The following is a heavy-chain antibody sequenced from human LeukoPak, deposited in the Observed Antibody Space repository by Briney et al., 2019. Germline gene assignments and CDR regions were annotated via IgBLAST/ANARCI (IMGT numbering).Heavy chain of an antibody. D-gene: IGHD6-13*01. CDR3: AKDMEISSSWYLDY. J-gene: IGHJ4*02. CDR2: ISWNSGSI. V-gene: IGHV3-9*01. Sequence: SGGSLRLSWAASGLTFDDYAMHWVRQAPGKGLEWVSGISWNSGSIGYADSVKGRFTISRDNAKNSLYLQMSSLRAEDTALYYCAKDMEISSSWYLDYWGQGTPVTVSS. CDR1: GLTFDDYA.